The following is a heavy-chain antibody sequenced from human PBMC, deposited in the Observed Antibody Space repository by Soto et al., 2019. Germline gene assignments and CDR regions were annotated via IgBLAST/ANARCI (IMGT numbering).Heavy chain of an antibody. Sequence: EVPLVESGGGLVQPGGSLRLSCAATGFTFSTYWMHWVRQGPGKGLVWVSRISTDGSSTNYADSVKGRFTISRDNAKSTLYLQMNSLRAEDTDVYYCARATGSNYPFDYWGQGSLVTVSS. CDR3: ARATGSNYPFDY. CDR1: GFTFSTYW. D-gene: IGHD4-4*01. CDR2: ISTDGSST. J-gene: IGHJ4*02. V-gene: IGHV3-74*01.